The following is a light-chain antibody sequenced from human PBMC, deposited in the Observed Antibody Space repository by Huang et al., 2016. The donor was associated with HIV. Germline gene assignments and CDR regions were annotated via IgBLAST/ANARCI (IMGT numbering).Light chain of an antibody. CDR1: QSVSSN. V-gene: IGKV3-15*01. J-gene: IGKJ2*01. Sequence: EIVMTQSQVTLSVSPGERATLSCRASQSVSSNLAWYQQKPGQAPRLLIYGASTRATGIPARFSGIGSGTEFTLTIRSLQSEDFAVYYCQQYNNWPPMYTFGQGTKLEIK. CDR2: GAS. CDR3: QQYNNWPPMYT.